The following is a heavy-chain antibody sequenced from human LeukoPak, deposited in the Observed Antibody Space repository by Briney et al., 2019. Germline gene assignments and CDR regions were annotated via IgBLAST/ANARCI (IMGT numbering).Heavy chain of an antibody. CDR3: AKAIYSGSYYGLYFQH. J-gene: IGHJ1*01. V-gene: IGHV3-30*18. CDR2: ISYDGSNK. CDR1: GFTFSTYG. Sequence: PGGSLRLSCAASGFTFSTYGIHWVRQAPGKGLEWVAVISYDGSNKYYADPVKGRFTISRDNSKNTLYLQMNSLRAEDTAVYYCAKAIYSGSYYGLYFQHWGQGTLVTVSS. D-gene: IGHD1-26*01.